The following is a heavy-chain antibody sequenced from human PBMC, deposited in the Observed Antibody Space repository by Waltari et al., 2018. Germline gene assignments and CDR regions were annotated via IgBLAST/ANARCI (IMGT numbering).Heavy chain of an antibody. CDR3: ATDNLNAFHN. J-gene: IGHJ4*02. Sequence: QVQLLQSGAEVKEPGASVKVSCRASGYSFTSVGISWVRLAPGQGLEWVGWVRPRNGKTNYAQNVQDRVTMTTDTSTSTAYMELRSLRFDDTAVYFCATDNLNAFHNWGQGTLVTVSS. D-gene: IGHD1-20*01. V-gene: IGHV1-18*04. CDR2: VRPRNGKT. CDR1: GYSFTSVG.